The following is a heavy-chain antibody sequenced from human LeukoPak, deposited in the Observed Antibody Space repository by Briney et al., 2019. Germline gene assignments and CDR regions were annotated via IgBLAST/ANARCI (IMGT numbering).Heavy chain of an antibody. J-gene: IGHJ4*02. CDR1: GFTFSSYG. CDR3: ARDEGYYDSSGHYLRY. Sequence: GRSLRLSCAASGFTFSSYGMHWVRQAPGKGLEWVSLIWYDGSNKYYADSVKGRFTISRDNSKNTLYLQMNSLRAEDTALYYCARDEGYYDSSGHYLRYWGQGTLVTVSS. CDR2: IWYDGSNK. V-gene: IGHV3-33*01. D-gene: IGHD3-22*01.